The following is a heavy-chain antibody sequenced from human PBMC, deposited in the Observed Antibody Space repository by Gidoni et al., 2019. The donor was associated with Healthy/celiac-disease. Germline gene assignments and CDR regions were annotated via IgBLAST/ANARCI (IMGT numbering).Heavy chain of an antibody. J-gene: IGHJ4*02. Sequence: EVQLVESGGVLVKPGGSLRLSCAASGFTFSNAWMNWVRQAPGKGLGWVGRIKSKTDGGKTDYAAPVKGRFTISRDDSKNTLYLQMNSLKTEDTAVYYCTTGIAENDYWGQGTLVTVSS. D-gene: IGHD6-13*01. CDR3: TTGIAENDY. CDR2: IKSKTDGGKT. CDR1: GFTFSNAW. V-gene: IGHV3-15*07.